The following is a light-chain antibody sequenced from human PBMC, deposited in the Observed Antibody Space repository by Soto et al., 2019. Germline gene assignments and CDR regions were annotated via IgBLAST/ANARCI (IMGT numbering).Light chain of an antibody. CDR3: QQYHDSPMNT. V-gene: IGKV3-20*01. CDR2: GGS. Sequence: VLPQSQATLALSPGDRATLSCRASQSVRSNFLAWYQQKPGQTPRLLIYGGSNRAAGIPERFSGSASRTEFTPNRCRLETDDAAVYYCQQYHDSPMNTFGQGTKLKIK. J-gene: IGKJ2*01. CDR1: QSVRSNF.